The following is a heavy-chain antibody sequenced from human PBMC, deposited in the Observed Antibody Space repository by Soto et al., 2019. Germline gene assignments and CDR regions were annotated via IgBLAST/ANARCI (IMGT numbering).Heavy chain of an antibody. J-gene: IGHJ5*02. CDR2: ISYSGIT. D-gene: IGHD2-2*01. CDR1: GGSISSYY. Sequence: SETLSLTCTVSGGSISSYYWSWIRQPPGKGLEWIGYISYSGITHYRPSLQSRLTISVETSKNQFSLNLSSVTAADTAIYYCATSNTTCPGCYSWGQGTLVTVSS. CDR3: ATSNTTCPGCYS. V-gene: IGHV4-59*01.